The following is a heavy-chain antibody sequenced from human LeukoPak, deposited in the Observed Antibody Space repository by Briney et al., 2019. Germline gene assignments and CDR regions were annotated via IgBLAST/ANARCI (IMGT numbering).Heavy chain of an antibody. D-gene: IGHD4-23*01. CDR1: GFTFSSYV. Sequence: PGGSLRLSCAASGFTFSSYVMHWVRQAPGKGLEWVAVIWYDGSNKYYADSVKGRFTISRDNSKNTLYLQMNSLRAEDTAVYYCARDLDYGGNSIGDYYNYGMDFWGQGTTVTVSS. J-gene: IGHJ6*02. CDR2: IWYDGSNK. CDR3: ARDLDYGGNSIGDYYNYGMDF. V-gene: IGHV3-33*01.